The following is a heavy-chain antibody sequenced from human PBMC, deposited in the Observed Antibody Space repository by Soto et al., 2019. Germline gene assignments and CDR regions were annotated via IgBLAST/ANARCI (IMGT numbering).Heavy chain of an antibody. J-gene: IGHJ6*02. CDR2: IYYSGST. CDR3: ARDKRLLWSGYDLYGVDV. V-gene: IGHV4-30-4*01. Sequence: SETLSLTCTVSGGSISSGDYYWSWIRQPPGKGLEWIGYIYYSGSTYYNPSLKSRVTISVDTSKNQFSLKLSSVTAADTAVYYCARDKRLLWSGYDLYGVDVWGQGTTVTVSS. D-gene: IGHD3-3*01. CDR1: GGSISSGDYY.